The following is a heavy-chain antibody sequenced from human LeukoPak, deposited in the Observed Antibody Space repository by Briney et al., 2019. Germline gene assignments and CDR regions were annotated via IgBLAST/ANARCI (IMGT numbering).Heavy chain of an antibody. J-gene: IGHJ4*02. CDR2: LNPRSGAT. Sequence: VASVKVSCKASGYTFVDYYLYWVRQAPGQGLEWMGWLNPRSGATNYAQKFQARVTMTRDTSINPAYMELSRLRSDDTALNYCARDHRRGSTGYDMPADWGQGTLVTVSS. CDR1: GYTFVDYY. CDR3: ARDHRRGSTGYDMPAD. V-gene: IGHV1-2*02. D-gene: IGHD5-12*01.